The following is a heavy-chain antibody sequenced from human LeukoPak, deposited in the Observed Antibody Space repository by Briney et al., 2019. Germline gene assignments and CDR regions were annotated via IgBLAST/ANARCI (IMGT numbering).Heavy chain of an antibody. CDR2: ISGSGGST. J-gene: IGHJ4*02. CDR1: GFTFSSYA. Sequence: QTGGSLRLSCAASGFTFSSYAMSWVRQAPGKGLGCVSAISGSGGSTYYADSVKGRFTISRDNSKNTLYLQMNSLRAEDTAVYYCAKRAAAGTSYCDYWGQGTLVTVSS. CDR3: AKRAAAGTSYCDY. D-gene: IGHD6-13*01. V-gene: IGHV3-23*01.